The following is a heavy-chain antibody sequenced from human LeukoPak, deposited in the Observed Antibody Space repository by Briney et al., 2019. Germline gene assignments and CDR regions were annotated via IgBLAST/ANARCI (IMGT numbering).Heavy chain of an antibody. V-gene: IGHV4-61*02. CDR2: IYTSGST. CDR3: ARGGFIAARTIDY. D-gene: IGHD6-6*01. J-gene: IGHJ4*02. CDR1: GGSISSGSYY. Sequence: SETLSLTCTVSGGSISSGSYYWSWIRQPAGKGLEWIGRIYTSGSTNYNPSLKSRVTISVDTSKNQFSLKLSSVTAADTAVYYCARGGFIAARTIDYWGQGTLVTVSS.